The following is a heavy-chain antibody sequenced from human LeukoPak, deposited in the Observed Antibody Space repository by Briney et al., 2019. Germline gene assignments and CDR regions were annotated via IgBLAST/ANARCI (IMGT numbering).Heavy chain of an antibody. V-gene: IGHV4-61*02. CDR1: GGSISSGSYY. J-gene: IGHJ6*02. CDR3: ARGLEGYYGPVYGMDV. CDR2: IYTSGST. D-gene: IGHD3-10*01. Sequence: TTSQTLSLTCTVSGGSISSGSYYWSWIRQPAGKGLEWIGRIYTSGSTNYNPSPKSRVTISVDTSKNQFSLKLSSVTAADTAVYYCARGLEGYYGPVYGMDVWGQGTTVTVSS.